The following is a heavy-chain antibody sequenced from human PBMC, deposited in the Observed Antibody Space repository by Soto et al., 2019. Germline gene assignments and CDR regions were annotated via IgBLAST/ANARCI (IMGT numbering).Heavy chain of an antibody. V-gene: IGHV1-3*01. CDR2: INAGNGNT. J-gene: IGHJ5*02. D-gene: IGHD1-26*01. CDR1: GYTFTTYA. Sequence: QVQLVQSGPEVKKPGASVKVSCKASGYTFTTYAMHWVRQAPGQRLEWMGWINAGNGNTKYSQKFQDRVTITREPSGNTAYRELSSLRFEDKAVYYWAGWWVGGNHNWFDPWGQGTLVTVSS. CDR3: AGWWVGGNHNWFDP.